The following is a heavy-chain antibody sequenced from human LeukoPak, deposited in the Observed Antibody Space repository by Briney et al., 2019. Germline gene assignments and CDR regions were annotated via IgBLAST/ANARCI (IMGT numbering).Heavy chain of an antibody. V-gene: IGHV4-39*01. D-gene: IGHD3-3*01. CDR1: GGSISSSSYY. CDR3: VRHILRFLEWPSNNWFDP. CDR2: IYYSGST. Sequence: SETLSLTCTVSGGSISSSSYYWGWIRQPPGKGLEWIGSIYYSGSTYYNPSLKSRVTISVDTSKNQFSLKLSSVTAADTAVYYCVRHILRFLEWPSNNWFDPWGQGTLVTVSS. J-gene: IGHJ5*02.